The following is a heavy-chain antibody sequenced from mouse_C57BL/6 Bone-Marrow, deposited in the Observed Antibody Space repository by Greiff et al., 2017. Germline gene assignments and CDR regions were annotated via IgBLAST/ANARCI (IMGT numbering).Heavy chain of an antibody. V-gene: IGHV1-19*01. D-gene: IGHD1-1*01. Sequence: VQLQQSGPVLVKPGASVKMSCKASGYTFTDYYMNWVKQSHGKSLEWIGVINPYNGGTSYNQKFKGEATLTVDKSSSTAYMELNSLTSEDSAVYYCAREGYGSSYWYFDVWGTGTTVTVSS. CDR1: GYTFTDYY. CDR3: AREGYGSSYWYFDV. J-gene: IGHJ1*03. CDR2: INPYNGGT.